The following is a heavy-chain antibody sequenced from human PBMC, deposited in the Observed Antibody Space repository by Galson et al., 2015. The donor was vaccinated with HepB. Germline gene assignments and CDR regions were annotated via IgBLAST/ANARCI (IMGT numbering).Heavy chain of an antibody. CDR1: GGTFSSYA. J-gene: IGHJ5*02. Sequence: SVKVSCKASGGTFSSYAISWVRQAPGQGLEWMGGIIPIFGTANYAQKFQGRVTITADESTSTAYMELSSLRSGDTAVYYCARQVVAAKNWFDPWGQGTLVTVSS. CDR3: ARQVVAAKNWFDP. CDR2: IIPIFGTA. V-gene: IGHV1-69*13. D-gene: IGHD2-15*01.